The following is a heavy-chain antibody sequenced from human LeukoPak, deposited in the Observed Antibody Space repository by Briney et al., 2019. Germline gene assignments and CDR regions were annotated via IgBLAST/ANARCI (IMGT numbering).Heavy chain of an antibody. Sequence: ASVKVSCKASGFSFTSYGISWVRQAPGQGLEWMGWISAYNGNTYYAQNLQGRVTMTTDTYTSTAYMELRSLRSDDTAVYYWARDMKRSRARWENLGFDPWGQGTLVTVSS. D-gene: IGHD1-26*01. J-gene: IGHJ5*02. CDR2: ISAYNGNT. V-gene: IGHV1-18*01. CDR1: GFSFTSYG. CDR3: ARDMKRSRARWENLGFDP.